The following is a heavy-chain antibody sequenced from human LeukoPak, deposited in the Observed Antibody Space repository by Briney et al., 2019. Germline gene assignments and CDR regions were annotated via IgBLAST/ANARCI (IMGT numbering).Heavy chain of an antibody. CDR2: ISSSGSTI. J-gene: IGHJ4*02. D-gene: IGHD3-10*01. CDR3: ARVGSMVRGVIITGHFDY. CDR1: GFTFSDYY. V-gene: IGHV3-11*01. Sequence: PGGSLRLPCAASGFTFSDYYMSWIRQAPGKGLGWVSYISSSGSTIYYADSVKGRFTISRDNAKNSLYLQMNSLRAEDTAVYYCARVGSMVRGVIITGHFDYWGQGTLVTVSS.